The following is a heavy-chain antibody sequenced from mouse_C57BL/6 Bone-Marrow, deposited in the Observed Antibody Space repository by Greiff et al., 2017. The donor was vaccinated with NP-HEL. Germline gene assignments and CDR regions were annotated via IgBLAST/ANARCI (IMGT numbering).Heavy chain of an antibody. CDR1: GFNIKDDY. V-gene: IGHV14-4*01. J-gene: IGHJ1*03. D-gene: IGHD1-1*01. Sequence: EVQLQQSGAELVRPGASVKLSCTASGFNIKDDYMHWVKQRPEQGLEWIGWIDPENGDTEYASKFQGKATITADTSSNTAYLQLSRLTSEDTAVDYCTPVSYYGSSYGYFDVWGTGTTVTVSS. CDR3: TPVSYYGSSYGYFDV. CDR2: IDPENGDT.